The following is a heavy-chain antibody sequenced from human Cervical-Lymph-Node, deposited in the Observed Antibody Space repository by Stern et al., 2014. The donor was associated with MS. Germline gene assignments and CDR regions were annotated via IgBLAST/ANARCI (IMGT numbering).Heavy chain of an antibody. J-gene: IGHJ4*02. CDR3: AKGGSGSYLD. Sequence: MQLVESGGGVVQPGRSPRLSCAASGFVFRRYALHWVRQAPGKGLEWVALISYDGRDKYYKDSVKGRFTVSRDNSNNTVDLEMNSLRLEDTAVYYCAKGGSGSYLDWGQGSLVTVSS. V-gene: IGHV3-30*04. D-gene: IGHD1-26*01. CDR1: GFVFRRYA. CDR2: ISYDGRDK.